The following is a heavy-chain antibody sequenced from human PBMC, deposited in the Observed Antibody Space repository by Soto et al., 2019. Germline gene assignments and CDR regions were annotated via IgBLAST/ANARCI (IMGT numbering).Heavy chain of an antibody. CDR1: GFTFSSYA. CDR2: ISSSGGST. D-gene: IGHD3-3*02. Sequence: EVQLLESGGGLVQPGGSLRLSCAASGFTFSSYAMSWVRQAPGKGLEWVSGISSSGGSTYYADSVKGRFTISRDNSKNTLYLQMNCLRVEDTSVYYCAKGRLDTSSSIFGGDVWGQGTTVTVSS. CDR3: AKGRLDTSSSIFGGDV. V-gene: IGHV3-23*01. J-gene: IGHJ6*02.